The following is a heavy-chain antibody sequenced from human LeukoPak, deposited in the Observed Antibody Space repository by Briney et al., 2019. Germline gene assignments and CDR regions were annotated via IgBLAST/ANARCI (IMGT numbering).Heavy chain of an antibody. CDR3: GKDSTALYCGGDCYLDY. CDR1: GFTFSSYA. V-gene: IGHV3-23*01. Sequence: GGSLRLSCAASGFTFSSYAMSWVRQAPGKGLEWVSAISGSGGSTYYADSVKGRFTISRDNSKNTLYLQMNSLRAEDTAVYYCGKDSTALYCGGDCYLDYWGQGTLVTVSS. D-gene: IGHD2-21*01. J-gene: IGHJ4*02. CDR2: ISGSGGST.